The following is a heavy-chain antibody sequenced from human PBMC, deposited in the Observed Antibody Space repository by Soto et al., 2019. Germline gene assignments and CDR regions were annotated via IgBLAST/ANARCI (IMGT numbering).Heavy chain of an antibody. Sequence: EVQLVASGGALVQPGGSLRLSCAASGFTFSSYWMHWVRQAPGQGLVWVPRINSDGSSTIYADAVKGLFTISRDNAKNTLFLRRNDLRVEDTAVYYSSRRSCGSGTCYLDIWGQGTLVTVSS. J-gene: IGHJ4*02. CDR3: SRRSCGSGTCYLDI. V-gene: IGHV3-74*01. CDR1: GFTFSSYW. CDR2: INSDGSST. D-gene: IGHD2-15*01.